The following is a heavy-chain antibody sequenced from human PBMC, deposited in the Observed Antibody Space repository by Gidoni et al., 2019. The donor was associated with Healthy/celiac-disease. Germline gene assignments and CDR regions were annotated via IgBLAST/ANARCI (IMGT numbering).Heavy chain of an antibody. CDR2: ISGSGRST. D-gene: IGHD3-16*02. J-gene: IGHJ4*02. CDR1: GVTFSGYA. Sequence: EVQLLESGGGLVQPGGSLRLSCTASGVTFSGYARSWARQAPGMGLEWVSGISGSGRSTYYADSLKCRFTISRDNSKNTLYLQMNSLRAEDTAVYYCAKSKGGDDYIWGSYRYPYFDYWGQGTLVTVSS. CDR3: AKSKGGDDYIWGSYRYPYFDY. V-gene: IGHV3-23*01.